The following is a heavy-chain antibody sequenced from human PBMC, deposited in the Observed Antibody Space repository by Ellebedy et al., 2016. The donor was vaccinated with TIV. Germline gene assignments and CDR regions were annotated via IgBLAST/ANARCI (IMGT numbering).Heavy chain of an antibody. V-gene: IGHV5-51*01. D-gene: IGHD6-13*01. CDR3: TRRPGDSSSWDNWFDP. CDR1: GYTFTTYW. J-gene: IGHJ5*02. CDR2: ISAADSDT. Sequence: KVSCKGSGYTFTTYWIGWVRQMPGKGLEWMGSISAADSDTKYSPSFQGQVTMSAAKSTSTAYLQWSSLKAADTAMYYCTRRPGDSSSWDNWFDPWGQGTLVIVSS.